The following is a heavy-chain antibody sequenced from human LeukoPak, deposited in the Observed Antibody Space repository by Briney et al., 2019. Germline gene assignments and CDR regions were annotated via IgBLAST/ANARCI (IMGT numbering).Heavy chain of an antibody. D-gene: IGHD3-10*01. V-gene: IGHV3-30*18. Sequence: PGGPLTLSCAPSGFTLYSYSMHWLRDAPGKGVEGVAAISHDGSNTYYGDSVKGRFTISRDNSKYTVYLQMNRLRLDDRAIYYCAKDAGEWKSWNWLATWGQESLGIVSS. CDR1: GFTLYSYS. CDR3: AKDAGEWKSWNWLAT. CDR2: ISHDGSNT. J-gene: IGHJ5*02.